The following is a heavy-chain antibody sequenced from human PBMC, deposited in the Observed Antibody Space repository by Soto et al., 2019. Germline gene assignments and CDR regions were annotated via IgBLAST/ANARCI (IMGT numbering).Heavy chain of an antibody. CDR3: AKGYYYDSSGYTTESDSFDY. V-gene: IGHV3-23*01. CDR1: GFTFSSYA. CDR2: ISGSGGST. J-gene: IGHJ4*02. D-gene: IGHD3-22*01. Sequence: GSLRLSCAASGFTFSSYAMSWVRQAPGKGLEWVSAISGSGGSTYYADSVKGRFTISRDNSKNTLYLQMNSLRAEDTAVYYCAKGYYYDSSGYTTESDSFDYWGQGTLVTVSS.